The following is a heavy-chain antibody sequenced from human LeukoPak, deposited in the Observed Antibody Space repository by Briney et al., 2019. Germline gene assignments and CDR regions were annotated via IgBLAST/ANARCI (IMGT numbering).Heavy chain of an antibody. CDR1: GFIFDDYG. V-gene: IGHV3-20*04. Sequence: GGSLRLSCAASGFIFDDYGMTWVRQAPGKGLEWVSHINWNGGSTGYADSVKGRFTISRDNAKNSLYLQMNSPRAEDTAVYYCAREGRRAGPDAFDIWGQRTMVTVSS. CDR3: AREGRRAGPDAFDI. J-gene: IGHJ3*02. D-gene: IGHD6-19*01. CDR2: INWNGGST.